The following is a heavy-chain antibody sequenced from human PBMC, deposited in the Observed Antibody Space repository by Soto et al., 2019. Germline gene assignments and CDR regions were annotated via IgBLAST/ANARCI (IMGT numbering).Heavy chain of an antibody. CDR3: ARDTYYDILTGYYYYYYYGMDV. CDR1: GFTFSSYG. J-gene: IGHJ6*02. Sequence: GGSLRLSCAASGFTFSSYGMHWVRQAPGKGLEWVAVIWYDGSNKYYADSVKGRFTISRDNSKNTLYLQMNSLRAEDTAVYYCARDTYYDILTGYYYYYYYGMDVWGQGTTVTVSS. CDR2: IWYDGSNK. D-gene: IGHD3-9*01. V-gene: IGHV3-33*01.